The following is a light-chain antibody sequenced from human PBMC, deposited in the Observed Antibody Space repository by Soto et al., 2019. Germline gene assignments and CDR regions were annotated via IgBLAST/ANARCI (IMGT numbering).Light chain of an antibody. CDR1: QSVSGY. CDR3: PQRSNWPST. Sequence: EIVLTQSPATLSLSPGNRATLSCRASQSVSGYLAWYQQKPGQAPRLLIYDASNRATGIPARFSGSESGTDFTLTITSLEPEDFEVYYCPQRSNWPSTFGGGTKVEI. J-gene: IGKJ4*01. V-gene: IGKV3-11*01. CDR2: DAS.